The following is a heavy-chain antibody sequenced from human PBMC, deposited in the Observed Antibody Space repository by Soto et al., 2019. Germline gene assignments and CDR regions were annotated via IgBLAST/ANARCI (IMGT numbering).Heavy chain of an antibody. J-gene: IGHJ4*02. CDR3: AASYGSGYRAFDY. D-gene: IGHD3-10*01. CDR1: GDTFSFYT. V-gene: IGHV1-69*02. CDR2: INPIVSMS. Sequence: QVQLVQSGTEVKKPGSSVKVSCKASGDTFSFYTINWVRQAPGLGLEWVGRINPIVSMSNYAQKFQGRVSMNPDKSTSTADMELRSLRSDDTAMYFCAASYGSGYRAFDYWGQGALVIVSS.